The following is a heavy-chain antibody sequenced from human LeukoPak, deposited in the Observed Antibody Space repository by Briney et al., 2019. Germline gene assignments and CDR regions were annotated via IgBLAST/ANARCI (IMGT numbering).Heavy chain of an antibody. CDR1: GFTFSTYN. Sequence: GGSLRLSCAGSGFTFSTYNMNWVRQTPGKGPEWISTISTRSTTIYYADSVQGRFTISRDNAKNSLYLQMNSLRVEDTAFYYCAKDNRRHYTSGPNPDSLHWGQGALVTVSS. CDR2: ISTRSTTI. V-gene: IGHV3-48*04. D-gene: IGHD6-19*01. CDR3: AKDNRRHYTSGPNPDSLH. J-gene: IGHJ4*02.